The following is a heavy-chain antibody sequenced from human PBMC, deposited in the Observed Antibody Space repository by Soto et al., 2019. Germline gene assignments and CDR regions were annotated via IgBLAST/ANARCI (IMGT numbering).Heavy chain of an antibody. CDR2: IIPIFGTA. V-gene: IGHV1-69*06. Sequence: SVKVSCKSSGFTFSSCGVRWVRQAPGQGLEWMGGIIPIFGTANYAQKFQGRVTITADKSTSTAYMELSSLRSEDTAVYYCARQFYDSSGYYVDYWGQGTLVTVSS. D-gene: IGHD3-22*01. J-gene: IGHJ4*02. CDR1: GFTFSSCG. CDR3: ARQFYDSSGYYVDY.